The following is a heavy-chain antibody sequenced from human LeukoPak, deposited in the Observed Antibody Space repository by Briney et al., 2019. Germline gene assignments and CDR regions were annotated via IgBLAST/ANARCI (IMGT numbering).Heavy chain of an antibody. CDR3: AKDLGNGITIFGVVIPEPTYYYYGMDV. Sequence: PGGSLRVSFAASGFTLISYAMSWVGQPPAKEVDGVSAISGRGCSTYYAHSVRGRLAISRDKYKNTLYLQMNSLRAEDTAVYYCAKDLGNGITIFGVVIPEPTYYYYGMDVWGQGTTVTVSS. V-gene: IGHV3-23*01. D-gene: IGHD3-3*01. CDR1: GFTLISYA. J-gene: IGHJ6*02. CDR2: ISGRGCST.